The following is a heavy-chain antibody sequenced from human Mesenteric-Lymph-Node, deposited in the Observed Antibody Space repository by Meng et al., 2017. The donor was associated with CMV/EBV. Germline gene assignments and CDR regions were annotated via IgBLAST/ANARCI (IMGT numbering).Heavy chain of an antibody. CDR2: ITSSSSTI. V-gene: IGHV3-48*04. CDR3: AREGCSGGSCYGMDV. J-gene: IGHJ6*02. Sequence: GESLKISCEVSGFTFSYYSVNWVRQAPGKGLEWVSYITSSSSTIFYADSVKGRFTVSRDNAKKSLYLEMNSLTAEDTAVYYCAREGCSGGSCYGMDVWGQGTTVTVSS. D-gene: IGHD2-15*01. CDR1: GFTFSYYS.